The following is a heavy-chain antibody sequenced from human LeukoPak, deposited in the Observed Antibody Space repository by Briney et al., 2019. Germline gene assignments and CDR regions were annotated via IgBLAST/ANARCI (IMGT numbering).Heavy chain of an antibody. V-gene: IGHV3-7*03. CDR2: IKQDGGEK. CDR1: GFPFSSYW. Sequence: GGSLRLSCAASGFPFSSYWMSWVRQAPGKGLEWVANIKQDGGEKFYVDSVKGRFTISRDNSKNTLYLQMNSLRVEDTAVYYCARELPRYYHGLDVWGQGTTVTVSS. CDR3: ARELPRYYHGLDV. J-gene: IGHJ6*02.